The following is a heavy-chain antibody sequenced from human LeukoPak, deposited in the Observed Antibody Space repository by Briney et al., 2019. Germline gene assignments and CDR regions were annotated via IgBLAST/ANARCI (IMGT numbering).Heavy chain of an antibody. CDR1: GYSISSGYY. CDR3: ATVQGTVSGPLDF. D-gene: IGHD6-19*01. V-gene: IGHV4-38-2*02. Sequence: SETLSLTCTVSGYSISSGYYWGWVRQPPGKGLEWIVSFYHSGSTYYNPSLKSRVTISIDTSQNQFSLKLSSVTAADTAVYYCATVQGTVSGPLDFWGQGTLVTVS. J-gene: IGHJ4*02. CDR2: FYHSGST.